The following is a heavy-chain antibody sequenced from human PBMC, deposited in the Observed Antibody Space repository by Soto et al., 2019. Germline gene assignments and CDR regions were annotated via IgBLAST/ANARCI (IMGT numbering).Heavy chain of an antibody. V-gene: IGHV4-59*01. CDR1: GGSISSYY. Sequence: QVQLQESGPGLVKPSETLSLTCTVSGGSISSYYWSWIRQPPGKGLEWIGYIYYSGSTNYNPSLTXXVTISVATSKNRFSLKRSSVTAADTAVYYCAGGPTWYYYAAGGQGPLVTVSS. J-gene: IGHJ4*02. CDR2: IYYSGST. CDR3: AGGPTWYYYAA. D-gene: IGHD3-10*01.